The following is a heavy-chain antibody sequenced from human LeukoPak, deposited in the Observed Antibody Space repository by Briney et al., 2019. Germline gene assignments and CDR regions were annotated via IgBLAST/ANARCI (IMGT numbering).Heavy chain of an antibody. V-gene: IGHV3-66*02. CDR1: GFTVSDHY. D-gene: IGHD5-18*01. CDR2: IYSDGIT. J-gene: IGHJ4*02. Sequence: GGSLRLSCAASGFTVSDHYMSWVRQAPEKGLEWVSIIYSDGITHYADSVKGRFTISRDNSKNTVYLQMNSLRPEDTAIYYCARDPGFSYGLDYWGQGTLVTVSS. CDR3: ARDPGFSYGLDY.